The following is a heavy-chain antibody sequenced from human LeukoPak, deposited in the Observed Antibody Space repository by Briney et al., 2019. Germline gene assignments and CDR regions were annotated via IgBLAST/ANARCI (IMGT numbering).Heavy chain of an antibody. CDR2: ILSKTSGGTT. CDR1: GFSFSNAW. Sequence: GGSLRLSCAASGFSFSNAWMNWVRQAPGKGLEWVGRILSKTSGGTTDYATPVKGRFTISRDDSKNMLYPHMNSLQIEDTAVYYCADYYASGSYPPWGQGTLVTVSS. D-gene: IGHD3-10*01. CDR3: ADYYASGSYPP. V-gene: IGHV3-15*07. J-gene: IGHJ5*02.